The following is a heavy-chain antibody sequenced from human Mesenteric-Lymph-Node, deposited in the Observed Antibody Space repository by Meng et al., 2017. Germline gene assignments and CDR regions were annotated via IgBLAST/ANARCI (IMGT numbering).Heavy chain of an antibody. CDR2: INHSGRT. V-gene: IGHV4-34*10. Sequence: QVQLKGVRPGLVKPSETLSLTCAGYGVSLSDYYWTCIRQPPGKGLEWIGGINHSGRTNYNPSLKSRVTISIARPKNKFSLRLSSETAADTADYYCARGHPYYSGGYFAHWGQGTLVTVSS. CDR3: ARGHPYYSGGYFAH. CDR1: GVSLSDYY. J-gene: IGHJ5*02. D-gene: IGHD2/OR15-2a*01.